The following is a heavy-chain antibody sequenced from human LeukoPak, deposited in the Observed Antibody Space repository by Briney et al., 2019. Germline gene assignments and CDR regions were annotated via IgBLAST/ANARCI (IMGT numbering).Heavy chain of an antibody. CDR3: AREAGGTVVKSPRFDP. Sequence: GGSLRLSCAASGFTFSSYSMNWVRQAPGKGLEWVSSISSSSGYIYYADSVKGRFTISRDNAKNSLYLQMNSLRAEDTAVYYCAREAGGTVVKSPRFDPWGQGTLVTVSS. V-gene: IGHV3-21*01. D-gene: IGHD4-23*01. J-gene: IGHJ5*02. CDR1: GFTFSSYS. CDR2: ISSSSGYI.